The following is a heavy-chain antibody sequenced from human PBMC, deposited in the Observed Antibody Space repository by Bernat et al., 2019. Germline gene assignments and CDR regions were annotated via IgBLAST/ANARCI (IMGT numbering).Heavy chain of an antibody. CDR2: ISYDGSNK. V-gene: IGHV3-30-3*01. Sequence: QVQLVESGGGVVQPGRSLRLSCAASGFTFSSHAMHWVRQAPGKGLEWVAVISYDGSNKYYADSVKGRFTISRDNSKNTLYLQMNSLRAEDTAVYYCARDRSLPLVWGSYRQDYYYYYGMDVWGQGTTVTVSS. CDR1: GFTFSSHA. CDR3: ARDRSLPLVWGSYRQDYYYYYGMDV. J-gene: IGHJ6*02. D-gene: IGHD3-16*02.